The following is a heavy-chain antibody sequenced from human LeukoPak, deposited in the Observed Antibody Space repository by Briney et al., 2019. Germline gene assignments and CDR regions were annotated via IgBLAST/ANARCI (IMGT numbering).Heavy chain of an antibody. CDR2: IYYSGST. CDR3: ARFGGYFDY. V-gene: IGHV4-59*01. CDR1: GGPISSYY. J-gene: IGHJ4*02. D-gene: IGHD3-10*01. Sequence: PSETLSLTCTVSGGPISSYYWSWIRQPPGKGLEWIGYIYYSGSTNYNPSLKSRVTISVDTSKNQFSLKLSSVTAADTAVYYCARFGGYFDYWGQGTLVTVSS.